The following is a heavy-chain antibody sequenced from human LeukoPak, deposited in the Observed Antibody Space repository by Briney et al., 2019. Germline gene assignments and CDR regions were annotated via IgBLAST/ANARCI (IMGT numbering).Heavy chain of an antibody. D-gene: IGHD3-22*01. V-gene: IGHV3-7*01. CDR3: AREDRHYYDSSGYYYVRVVMRYFQH. CDR1: GFTFSSYW. CDR2: IKQDGSEK. J-gene: IGHJ1*01. Sequence: AGGSLRLSCAVSGFTFSSYWMSWVRQAPGKGLEWVANIKQDGSEKYYVDSVKGRFTISRDNAKNSLYLQMNSLRAEDTAVYYCAREDRHYYDSSGYYYVRVVMRYFQHWGQGTLVTVSS.